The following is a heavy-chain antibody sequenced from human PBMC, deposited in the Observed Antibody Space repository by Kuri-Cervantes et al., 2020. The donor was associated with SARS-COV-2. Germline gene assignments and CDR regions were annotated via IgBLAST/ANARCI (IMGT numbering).Heavy chain of an antibody. J-gene: IGHJ3*02. Sequence: ASVKVSCKASGYTFTSYYMHCVRQAPGQELEWMGIINPSGGSTSYAQKFQGRVTMTRDTSTSTVYMELSSLRSDDTAVYYCARENLDLWFGELLFGHGNAFDIWGQGTMVTVSS. CDR3: ARENLDLWFGELLFGHGNAFDI. CDR2: INPSGGST. D-gene: IGHD3-10*01. V-gene: IGHV1-46*01. CDR1: GYTFTSYY.